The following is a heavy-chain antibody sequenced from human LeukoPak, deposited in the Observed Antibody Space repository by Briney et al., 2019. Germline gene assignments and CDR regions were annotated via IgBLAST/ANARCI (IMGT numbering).Heavy chain of an antibody. D-gene: IGHD2-2*01. V-gene: IGHV4-34*01. CDR1: GGSFSGYY. Sequence: SETLSLTCAVYGGSFSGYYWSWIRQPPGKGLEWIGEINHSGSTNYNPSLKSRVTILVDTSKNQFSLKLSSVTAADTAVYYCARFSYCSSTSCYVRGVVFDYWGQGTLVTVSS. CDR3: ARFSYCSSTSCYVRGVVFDY. J-gene: IGHJ4*02. CDR2: INHSGST.